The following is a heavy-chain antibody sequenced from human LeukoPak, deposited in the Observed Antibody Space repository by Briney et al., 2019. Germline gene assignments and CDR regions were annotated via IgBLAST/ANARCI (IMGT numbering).Heavy chain of an antibody. CDR1: GFTFSTYS. V-gene: IGHV3-21*01. CDR3: ARLESSRPDY. Sequence: GGSLRLSCAASGFTFSTYSMTWVRQAHENGLEWVSCISRGTGTYIYYADSVKGRFTISRDNAQNSLYLQMNNLRAEDTAVYYCARLESSRPDYWGQGTLVTASS. D-gene: IGHD2-2*01. J-gene: IGHJ4*02. CDR2: ISRGTGTYI.